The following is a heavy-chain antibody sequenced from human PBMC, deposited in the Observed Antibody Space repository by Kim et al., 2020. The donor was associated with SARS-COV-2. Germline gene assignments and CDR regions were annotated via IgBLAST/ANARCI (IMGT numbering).Heavy chain of an antibody. J-gene: IGHJ4*02. CDR2: IYWDDDK. D-gene: IGHD3-10*01. Sequence: SGPTLVNPTQTLTLTCTFSGFSLSTSGVGVGWIRQPPGKALEWLALIYWDDDKRYSPSLKSRLTITKDTSKNQVVLTMTNMDPVDTATYYCARAEYYYGSGSPPAFDYWGQGTLVTVSS. CDR1: GFSLSTSGVG. CDR3: ARAEYYYGSGSPPAFDY. V-gene: IGHV2-5*02.